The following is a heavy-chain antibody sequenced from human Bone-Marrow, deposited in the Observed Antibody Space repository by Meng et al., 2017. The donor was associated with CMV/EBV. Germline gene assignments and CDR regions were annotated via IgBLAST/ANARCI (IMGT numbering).Heavy chain of an antibody. J-gene: IGHJ6*02. CDR2: IRYDGSNK. CDR1: GFTFSSYG. V-gene: IGHV3-30*02. Sequence: GESLKISCAASGFTFSSYGMHWVRQAPGKGLEWVAFIRYDGSNKYYADSVKGRFTISRDNSKNSLYLQMNSLRAEDTAVYYCARGDYDFWSGYYLGYYYYGMDVWGQGTTVTVSS. CDR3: ARGDYDFWSGYYLGYYYYGMDV. D-gene: IGHD3-3*01.